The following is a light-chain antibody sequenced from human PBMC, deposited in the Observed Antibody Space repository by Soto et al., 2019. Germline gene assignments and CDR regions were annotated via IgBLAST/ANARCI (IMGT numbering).Light chain of an antibody. V-gene: IGKV3-11*01. J-gene: IGKJ5*01. CDR2: DAS. Sequence: EIVLTQSPATLSLSPGDRATLSCRTSQSVIRYLAWFQQKPGQAPRLLIHDASIRATGIPARFSGSGSDTDFTLTISSLEPEDFAVYYCQQRYSWPPITFGQGTRLEIK. CDR3: QQRYSWPPIT. CDR1: QSVIRY.